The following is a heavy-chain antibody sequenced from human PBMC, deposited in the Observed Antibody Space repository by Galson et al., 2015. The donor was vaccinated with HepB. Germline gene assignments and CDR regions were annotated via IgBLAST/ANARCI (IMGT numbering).Heavy chain of an antibody. V-gene: IGHV4-31*03. Sequence: TLSLTCTVSGGSISSGGYYWSWIRQHPGKGLEWIGYIYYSGSTYYNPSLKSRVTISVDTSKNQFSLKLSSVTAADTAVYYCARYGYLGTETQFNWFDPWGQGTLVTVSS. J-gene: IGHJ5*02. CDR3: ARYGYLGTETQFNWFDP. CDR2: IYYSGST. CDR1: GGSISSGGYY. D-gene: IGHD4-11*01.